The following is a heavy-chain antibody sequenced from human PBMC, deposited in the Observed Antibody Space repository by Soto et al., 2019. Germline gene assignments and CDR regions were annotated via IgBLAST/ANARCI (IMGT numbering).Heavy chain of an antibody. D-gene: IGHD3-22*01. CDR3: ARDLNYYDSSGYPRYYYYYYGMDV. V-gene: IGHV3-21*01. CDR1: GFTFSSSS. CDR2: ISSSSSYI. Sequence: GGSLRLSCAASGFTFSSSSMNWVRQAPGKGLEWVSSISSSSSYIYYADSVKGRFTISRDNAKNSLYLQMNSLRAEDTAVYYCARDLNYYDSSGYPRYYYYYYGMDVWGQGTTVTVSS. J-gene: IGHJ6*02.